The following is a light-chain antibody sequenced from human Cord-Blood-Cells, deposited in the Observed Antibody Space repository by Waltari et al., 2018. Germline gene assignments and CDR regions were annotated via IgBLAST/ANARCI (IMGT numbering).Light chain of an antibody. CDR2: DVS. J-gene: IGLJ2*01. V-gene: IGLV2-14*01. CDR3: SSYTSSSTLDVV. CDR1: SSDVGGYNY. Sequence: QSALTQPASVSGSPGQSITISCTGTSSDVGGYNYVSWYQQHPGKAPKLMIYDVSNRPSGVSNRFSGSKSGSTASLTISGLQAEDEADYYCSSYTSSSTLDVVFGGGTKLTGL.